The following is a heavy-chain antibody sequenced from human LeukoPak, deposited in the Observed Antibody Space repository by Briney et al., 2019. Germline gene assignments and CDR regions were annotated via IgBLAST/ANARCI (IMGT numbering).Heavy chain of an antibody. V-gene: IGHV3-9*01. J-gene: IGHJ4*02. CDR3: ARSRFYFDY. CDR2: ISWNSGSI. Sequence: PGGSLRLSCAASGFTFDDYAMHLVRQAPGKGLEWVSGISWNSGSIGYADSVKGRFTISRDNAKNSLYLQLNSLRAEDTAVYYCARSRFYFDYWGQGTLVTVSS. CDR1: GFTFDDYA.